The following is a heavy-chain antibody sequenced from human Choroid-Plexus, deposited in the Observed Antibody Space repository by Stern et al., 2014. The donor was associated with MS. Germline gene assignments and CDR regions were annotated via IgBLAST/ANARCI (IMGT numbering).Heavy chain of an antibody. V-gene: IGHV3-30*18. CDR1: GFSFSSFG. Sequence: VQLEESGGGVVQPGRPLRLSCAASGFSFSSFGMHWVRQAPGKGLEGGALISYDGRKDYADSVKGRFAISRDNSKKTLYLQMNSLRAEDTAVYYCAKDLQDLTFVLDFWGQGSLVTVSS. D-gene: IGHD6-6*01. CDR2: ISYDGRK. CDR3: AKDLQDLTFVLDF. J-gene: IGHJ4*02.